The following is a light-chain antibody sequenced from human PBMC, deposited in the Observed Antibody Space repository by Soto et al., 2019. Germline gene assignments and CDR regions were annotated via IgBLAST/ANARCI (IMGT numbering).Light chain of an antibody. Sequence: SYAVTQPPSVSVAPGQTARITCGGNNIGSRSVHWYQQKPVQAPVLVVYDDADRPSGIPERFSGSNSGNTATLTISRVEAGDEADYDCQVYDGSIDHNYHKYVFGTGTKATVL. J-gene: IGLJ1*01. CDR1: NIGSRS. V-gene: IGLV3-21*02. CDR3: QVYDGSIDHNYHKYV. CDR2: DDA.